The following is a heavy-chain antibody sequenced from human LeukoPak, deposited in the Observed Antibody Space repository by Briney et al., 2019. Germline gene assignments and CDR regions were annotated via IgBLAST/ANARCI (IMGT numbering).Heavy chain of an antibody. CDR3: AREGELVD. Sequence: ASVKVSCKASGYTFIAYHMHWVRQAPGQGLEWMGRIHPSSGATNYAQRFQGRVTLTRDTSINTAYMELSRLTSDDTAVYYCAREGELVDWGQGTLVTVSS. V-gene: IGHV1-2*06. J-gene: IGHJ4*02. CDR2: IHPSSGAT. D-gene: IGHD3-9*01. CDR1: GYTFIAYH.